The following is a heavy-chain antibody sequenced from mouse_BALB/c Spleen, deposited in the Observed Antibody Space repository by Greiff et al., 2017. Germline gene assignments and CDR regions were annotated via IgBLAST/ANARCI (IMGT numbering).Heavy chain of an antibody. D-gene: IGHD2-2*01. CDR1: GFTFSSYT. CDR3: ARDGYDKGYYFDY. J-gene: IGHJ2*01. V-gene: IGHV5-12-2*01. Sequence: EVHLVESGGGLVQPGGSLKLSCAASGFTFSSYTMSWVRQTPEKRLEWVAYISNGGGSTYYPDTVKGRFTISRDNAKNTLYLQMSSLRSEDTAMYYCARDGYDKGYYFDYWGQGTTLTVSS. CDR2: ISNGGGST.